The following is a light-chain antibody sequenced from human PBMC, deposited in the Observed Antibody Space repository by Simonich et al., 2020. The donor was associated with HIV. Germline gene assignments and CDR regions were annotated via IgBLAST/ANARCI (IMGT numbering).Light chain of an antibody. Sequence: EIVMTQSPGTLSVSPGERATLSCRASQSVSSNLAWYQQKPGQAPRLLIYGASTRATGIPARFSGSGSGTEFTLIINNMQSEDFAVYFCQQYNTWPTFGGGTKVEIK. V-gene: IGKV3-15*01. J-gene: IGKJ4*01. CDR2: GAS. CDR1: QSVSSN. CDR3: QQYNTWPT.